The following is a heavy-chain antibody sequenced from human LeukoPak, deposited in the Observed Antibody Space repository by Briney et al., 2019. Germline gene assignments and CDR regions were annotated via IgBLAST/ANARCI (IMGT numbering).Heavy chain of an antibody. V-gene: IGHV4-59*01. CDR1: GGSISSYY. J-gene: IGHJ3*02. CDR3: ARGSSEYAFDT. D-gene: IGHD3-22*01. CDR2: IYYSGST. Sequence: PSETLSLTCTVSGGSISSYYWSWIRQRPGRGLEWVGYIYYSGSTNYNPSLKSRVTISVDTSKNQFSLKLSSVTAADTAVYYCARGSSEYAFDTWGQGTMVTVSS.